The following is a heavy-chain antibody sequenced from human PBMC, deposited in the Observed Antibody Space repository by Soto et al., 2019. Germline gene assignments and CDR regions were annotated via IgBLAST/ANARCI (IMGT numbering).Heavy chain of an antibody. J-gene: IGHJ4*02. V-gene: IGHV1-24*01. Sequence: ASVKVSGKVSGYTLTELSMHWVRQAPGKGLEWMGGFDPEDGETIYAQKFQGRVTMTEDTSTDTAYMELSSLRSEDTAVYYCATSYDSSGPYLYWWGQGTLVPVSP. CDR2: FDPEDGET. CDR1: GYTLTELS. D-gene: IGHD3-22*01. CDR3: ATSYDSSGPYLYW.